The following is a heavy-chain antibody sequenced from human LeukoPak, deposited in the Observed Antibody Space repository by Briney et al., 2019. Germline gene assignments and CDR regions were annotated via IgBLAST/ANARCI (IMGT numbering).Heavy chain of an antibody. D-gene: IGHD6-13*01. J-gene: IGHJ4*02. CDR2: IYSGGST. V-gene: IGHV3-53*01. CDR3: ARSIAAAGYFDY. Sequence: PGGSLRLSCAASGFTVSSNYMSWVRQAPGKWLEWVSVIYSGGSTYYADSVKGRFTISRDNSKSTLYLQMNSLRAEDTAVYYCARSIAAAGYFDYWGQGTLVTVSS. CDR1: GFTVSSNY.